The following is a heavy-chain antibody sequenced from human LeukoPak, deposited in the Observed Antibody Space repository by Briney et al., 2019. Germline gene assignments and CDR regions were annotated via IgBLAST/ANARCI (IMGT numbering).Heavy chain of an antibody. J-gene: IGHJ4*02. V-gene: IGHV4-59*01. D-gene: IGHD3-10*01. CDR2: FSYSGSGST. CDR1: GGSIGTYY. Sequence: KTSETLSLTCTVSGGSIGTYYWSWIRQPPGKGLEWIGFFSYSGSGSTNYNPSLKSRATISVDTSKNQFSLKLSSVTAADTAVFYCARGPVPGPGSYRFDYWGQGTLVTVSS. CDR3: ARGPVPGPGSYRFDY.